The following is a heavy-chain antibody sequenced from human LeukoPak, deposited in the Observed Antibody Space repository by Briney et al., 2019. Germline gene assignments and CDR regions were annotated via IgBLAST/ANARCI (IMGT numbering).Heavy chain of an antibody. Sequence: SLRLSCAASGFTFDDYAMHWVRQAPGKGLERVSGFGWNSDSIGYADSVKGRFTISRDNAKNSLYLQMNSLRAEDTALYYCAKDSFNKVAGTGGLDYWGQGTLVTVSS. J-gene: IGHJ4*02. V-gene: IGHV3-9*01. D-gene: IGHD6-19*01. CDR3: AKDSFNKVAGTGGLDY. CDR1: GFTFDDYA. CDR2: FGWNSDSI.